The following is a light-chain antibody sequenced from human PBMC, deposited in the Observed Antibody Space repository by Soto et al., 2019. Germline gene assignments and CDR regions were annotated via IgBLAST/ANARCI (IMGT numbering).Light chain of an antibody. J-gene: IGLJ1*01. CDR2: DAS. Sequence: QSVLTQPASVSGSPGQSITISCTGTSSDVGGYNYVSWYQQHPGKAPKLMIYDASNRPSGVSNRFSGSKSGNTASLTISGLRAEDEADYYCSSYTSSSTLFGTGTKVTVL. CDR1: SSDVGGYNY. V-gene: IGLV2-14*01. CDR3: SSYTSSSTL.